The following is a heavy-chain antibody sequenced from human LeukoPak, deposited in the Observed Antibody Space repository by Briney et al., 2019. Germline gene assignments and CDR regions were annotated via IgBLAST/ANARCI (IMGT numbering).Heavy chain of an antibody. V-gene: IGHV4-30-2*01. D-gene: IGHD6-13*01. Sequence: SQTLSLTCTVSGGSISSGGYYWSWIRQPPGKGLEWIGYIYHSGSTYYNPSLKSRVTISVDRSKNQFSLKLSSVTAADTAVYYCARHAPTKEQLVPFDAFDIWGQGTMVTVSS. CDR1: GGSISSGGYY. J-gene: IGHJ3*02. CDR2: IYHSGST. CDR3: ARHAPTKEQLVPFDAFDI.